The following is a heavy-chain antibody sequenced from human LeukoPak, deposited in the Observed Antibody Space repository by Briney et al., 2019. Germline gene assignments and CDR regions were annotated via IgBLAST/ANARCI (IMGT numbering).Heavy chain of an antibody. CDR3: AREGSSAFDI. J-gene: IGHJ3*02. V-gene: IGHV3-21*01. CDR2: ISSRSTYI. Sequence: GGSLRLSCAASGFTFSSYNINWVRQAPGKGLEWVSSISSRSTYIYYADSVKGRFTISRDNARNSLYLQMNSLRAEDTAVYYCAREGSSAFDIWGQGTMDTAS. CDR1: GFTFSSYN.